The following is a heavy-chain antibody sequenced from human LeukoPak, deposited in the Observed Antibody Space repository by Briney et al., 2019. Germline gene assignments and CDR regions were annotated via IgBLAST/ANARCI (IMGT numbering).Heavy chain of an antibody. CDR1: GFTFDDYA. CDR3: AKGIGSGSYSLTYYFDY. CDR2: ISWNSGSI. Sequence: PGRSLRLSCAASGFTFDDYAMHWVRQAPGKGLEWVSGISWNSGSIGYADSVKGRFTISRDNAKNSLYLQMNSLRAEDMALYYCAKGIGSGSYSLTYYFDYWGQGTLVTVSS. J-gene: IGHJ4*02. V-gene: IGHV3-9*03. D-gene: IGHD3-10*01.